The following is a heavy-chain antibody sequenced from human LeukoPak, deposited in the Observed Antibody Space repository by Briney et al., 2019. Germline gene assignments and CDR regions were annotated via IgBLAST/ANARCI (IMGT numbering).Heavy chain of an antibody. J-gene: IGHJ6*03. CDR2: ISTSGSTI. V-gene: IGHV3-48*03. CDR3: AELGITMIGGV. Sequence: PGGSLRVSCAASGFTFSSYEMNWVRQAPGKGLEWVSYISTSGSTIHYADSVKGRFTISRDNAKNPLYLQMNSLRAEDTAVYYCAELGITMIGGVWGKGTTVTISS. CDR1: GFTFSSYE. D-gene: IGHD3-10*02.